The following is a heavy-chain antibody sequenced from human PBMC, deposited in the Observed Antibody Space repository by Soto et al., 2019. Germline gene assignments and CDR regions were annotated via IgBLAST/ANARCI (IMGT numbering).Heavy chain of an antibody. V-gene: IGHV4-59*01. CDR3: ARLPWADYGGIFDP. Sequence: SETLSLTCTVSGGSISNYYWSWIQHPPGKKLEWIGNIHYSGNTNYNPSLKSRVTISVDTSKNQFSLKLYSVTTADTAMYYCARLPWADYGGIFDPWGQGTLVTVSS. CDR1: GGSISNYY. CDR2: IHYSGNT. J-gene: IGHJ5*02. D-gene: IGHD4-17*01.